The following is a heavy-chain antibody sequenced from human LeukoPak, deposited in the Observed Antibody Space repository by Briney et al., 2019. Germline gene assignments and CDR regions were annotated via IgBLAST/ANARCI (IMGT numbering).Heavy chain of an antibody. V-gene: IGHV3-21*01. J-gene: IGHJ4*02. CDR1: GFTFSSYS. CDR3: AREEEGYYYGSGSYYAVGDY. D-gene: IGHD3-10*01. CDR2: ISSSSYI. Sequence: GGSLRLSCAASGFTFSSYSMNWVRQAPGKGLEWVSSISSSSYIYYADSVKGRFTISRDNAKNSLYLQMNGLRAEDTAVYYCAREEEGYYYGSGSYYAVGDYWGQGTLVTVSS.